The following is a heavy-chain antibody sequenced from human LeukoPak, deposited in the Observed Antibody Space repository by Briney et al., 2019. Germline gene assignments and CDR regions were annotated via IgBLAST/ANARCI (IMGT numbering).Heavy chain of an antibody. V-gene: IGHV4-59*12. CDR3: AKEERPWGNWFAP. Sequence: SETLSLTCTVSGVSISSYYWSWIRQPPGKGLEWIGYIYYSGSTNYNPSLKSRVTISVDTSKNQFSLKLSSVTAADTAVYYCAKEERPWGNWFAPWGQGTLVTVSS. CDR1: GVSISSYY. D-gene: IGHD1-1*01. J-gene: IGHJ5*02. CDR2: IYYSGST.